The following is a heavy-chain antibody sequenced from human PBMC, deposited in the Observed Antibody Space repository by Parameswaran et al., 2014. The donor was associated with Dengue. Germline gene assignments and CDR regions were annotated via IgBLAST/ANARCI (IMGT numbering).Heavy chain of an antibody. CDR3: AREDGPYAFDI. V-gene: IGHV3-53*01. CDR2: IYSGGST. Sequence: VRQMPGKGLEWVSVIYSGGSTYYADSVKGRFTISRDNSKNTLYLQMNSLRAEDTAVYYCAREDGPYAFDIWGQGTMVTVSS. J-gene: IGHJ3*02. D-gene: IGHD3/OR15-3a*01.